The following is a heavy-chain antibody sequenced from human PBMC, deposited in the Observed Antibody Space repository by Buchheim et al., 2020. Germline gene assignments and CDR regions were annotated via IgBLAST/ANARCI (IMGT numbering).Heavy chain of an antibody. CDR1: GFTLSNYG. J-gene: IGHJ6*02. D-gene: IGHD5-18*01. Sequence: QVQLVESGGGVVQPGRSLRLSCEASGFTLSNYGMHWVRQAPGKGLEWVAVIWADGSSEYYAHSVKGRFSISRDNSKNTVYLQMNSLRDEDAAVYFCARDEYVTWMQLSFTYNIMDIWGRGTT. CDR2: IWADGSSE. CDR3: ARDEYVTWMQLSFTYNIMDI. V-gene: IGHV3-33*08.